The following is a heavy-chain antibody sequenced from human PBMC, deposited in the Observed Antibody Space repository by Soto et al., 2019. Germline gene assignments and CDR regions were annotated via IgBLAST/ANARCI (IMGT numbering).Heavy chain of an antibody. CDR2: IYPGDSDI. CDR1: GYSFTSYW. CDR3: ARHHGSPGSYFGMDV. J-gene: IGHJ6*02. Sequence: GESLKISCQGSGYSFTSYWINWVRQMPGKGLEWMGIIYPGDSDIRYSPSFQGQVTISADKSINTAYLQWRSLKASDTAVYYCARHHGSPGSYFGMDVWGQGTTVTVSS. V-gene: IGHV5-51*01. D-gene: IGHD6-13*01.